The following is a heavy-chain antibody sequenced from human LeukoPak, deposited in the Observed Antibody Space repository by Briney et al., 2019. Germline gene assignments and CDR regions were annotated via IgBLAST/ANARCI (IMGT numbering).Heavy chain of an antibody. CDR1: GGSISSGGYY. Sequence: PSETLSLTCTVSGGSISSGGYYWSWIRQPPGKGLEWIGYIYHSGSTYYNPSLRSRVTISLDTPKNQFSLELSSVTAADTAVYYCARHGSHIAAAWDRFFDYWGQGTLLTVSS. CDR2: IYHSGST. CDR3: ARHGSHIAAAWDRFFDY. V-gene: IGHV4-30-2*01. J-gene: IGHJ4*02. D-gene: IGHD6-13*01.